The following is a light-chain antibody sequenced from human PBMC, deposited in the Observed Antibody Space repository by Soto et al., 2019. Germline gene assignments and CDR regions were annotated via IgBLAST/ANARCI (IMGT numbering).Light chain of an antibody. J-gene: IGKJ1*01. CDR2: NAS. V-gene: IGKV1-5*01. Sequence: DIQMTQSPSTLSASVGDRVTITCRASQTVTKWLAWYQQKPGKAPNLLIYNASSLQTGVPSRFSGSGAGTEFTLTISSLQPDDFATYYCQRYRAFGQGTKVEIK. CDR1: QTVTKW. CDR3: QRYRA.